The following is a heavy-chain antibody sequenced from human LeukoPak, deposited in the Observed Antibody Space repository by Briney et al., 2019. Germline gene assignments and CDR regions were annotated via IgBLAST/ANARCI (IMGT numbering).Heavy chain of an antibody. V-gene: IGHV4-59*01. D-gene: IGHD3-10*01. CDR3: ARGGSGSYYKGWFDP. J-gene: IGHJ5*02. CDR2: IYYSGST. CDR1: GGSISSYY. Sequence: PSETLSLTCTVSGGSISSYYWSWIRQPPGKGLEWIGYIYYSGSTNYNPSLKSRVTISVDTSKNQFSLKLNSVTAADTAVYYCARGGSGSYYKGWFDPWGQGTLVTVSS.